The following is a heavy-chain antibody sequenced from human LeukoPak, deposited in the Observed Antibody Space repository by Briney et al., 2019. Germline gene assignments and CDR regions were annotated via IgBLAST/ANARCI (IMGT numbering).Heavy chain of an antibody. CDR1: GFTFSSYL. Sequence: NPGGSLRLSCAASGFTFSSYLMHEVRQAPGKGLDGVASINISRRYIYYADSVKGRFTISRDNAKNPLYLQMNSLRDEHMAVYYCARSTDTDPGDDDFDLWGQATMVTVSS. J-gene: IGHJ3*01. CDR3: ARSTDTDPGDDDFDL. V-gene: IGHV3-21*01. CDR2: INISRRYI. D-gene: IGHD5-18*01.